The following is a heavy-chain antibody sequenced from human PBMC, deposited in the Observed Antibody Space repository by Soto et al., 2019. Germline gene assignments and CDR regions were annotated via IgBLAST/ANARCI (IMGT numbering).Heavy chain of an antibody. D-gene: IGHD6-13*01. CDR1: GGTISSYY. J-gene: IGHJ6*02. CDR2: IYYSGST. V-gene: IGHV4-59*01. CDR3: ARGTYSSSWYAEYYYYYYGMDV. Sequence: PSGTLSLTCTASGGTISSYYWSWIRQPPGKGLEWIGYIYYSGSTNYNPSLKSRVTISVDTSKNQFSLKLSSVPAADTAVYYCARGTYSSSWYAEYYYYYYGMDVWGQGTTVTVSS.